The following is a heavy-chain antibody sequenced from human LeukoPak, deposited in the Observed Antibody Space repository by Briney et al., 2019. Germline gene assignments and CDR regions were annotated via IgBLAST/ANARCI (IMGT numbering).Heavy chain of an antibody. V-gene: IGHV4-34*01. J-gene: IGHJ3*02. D-gene: IGHD4-23*01. CDR1: GGSFSGYY. CDR2: INHSGST. CDR3: ASQRWWAPFDI. Sequence: SETLSLTCAVYGGSFSGYYWSWIRQPPGKGLEWIGEINHSGSTNYNPSLKSRVTISVDTSKNQFPLKLSSVTAADTAVYYCASQRWWAPFDIGGQGTMVTVSS.